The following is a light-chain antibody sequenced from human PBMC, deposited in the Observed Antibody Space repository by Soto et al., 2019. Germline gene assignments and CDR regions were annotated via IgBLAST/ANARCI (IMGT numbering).Light chain of an antibody. CDR3: SSYTTSSTRV. Sequence: QSALTQPPSASGSPGRSVTISCSGTSSDVGDYNSVSWYQQHPGKAPKLMIYEVTNRPSGVSNRFSGSKSGNTASLTISGLQAEDEADYYCSSYTTSSTRVFGTGTKLTVL. CDR1: SSDVGDYNS. CDR2: EVT. V-gene: IGLV2-14*01. J-gene: IGLJ1*01.